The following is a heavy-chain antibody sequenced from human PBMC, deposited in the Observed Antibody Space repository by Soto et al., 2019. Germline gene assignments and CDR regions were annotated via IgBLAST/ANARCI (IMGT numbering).Heavy chain of an antibody. V-gene: IGHV1-46*01. CDR1: GYTFTSYY. CDR3: ARSYGSGSSIHAYYYYGMDV. J-gene: IGHJ6*02. D-gene: IGHD3-10*01. CDR2: INPGGGST. Sequence: QVQLVQSGAEVKKPGASVKVSCKASGYTFTSYYMHWVRQAPGQGLEWMGIINPGGGSTSYAQKFQGRVTMTRDTSTSTVYMELSSLRSEDTAVYYCARSYGSGSSIHAYYYYGMDVWGQGTTVTVSS.